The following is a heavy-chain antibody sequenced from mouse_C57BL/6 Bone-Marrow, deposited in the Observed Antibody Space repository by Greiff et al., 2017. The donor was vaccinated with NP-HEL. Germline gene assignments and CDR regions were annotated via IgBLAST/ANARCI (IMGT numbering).Heavy chain of an antibody. V-gene: IGHV14-2*01. CDR1: GFNIKDYY. CDR2: IDPEDGET. D-gene: IGHD2-5*01. Sequence: VHVQQSGAELVKPGASVKLSCSASGFNIKDYYMHWVKQRTEQGLEWIGRIDPEDGETKYAPKFQGKATITADKSSNTAYLQLSSLTSEDTAVYYCAPSYYSNYGFAYWGKGTLVTVSA. J-gene: IGHJ3*01. CDR3: APSYYSNYGFAY.